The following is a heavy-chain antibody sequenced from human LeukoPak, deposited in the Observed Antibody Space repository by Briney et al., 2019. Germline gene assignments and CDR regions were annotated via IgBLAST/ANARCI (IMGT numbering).Heavy chain of an antibody. V-gene: IGHV3-74*01. CDR3: ARAKGGFDP. D-gene: IGHD3-16*01. Sequence: PGGSLRLSCAASGFPFSSYAMTWVRQAPGKGLVWVSRINSDGSSTSYADSVKGRFTISRDNAKNTLYLQMNSLRAEDTAVYYCARAKGGFDPWGQGTLVTVSS. J-gene: IGHJ5*02. CDR1: GFPFSSYA. CDR2: INSDGSST.